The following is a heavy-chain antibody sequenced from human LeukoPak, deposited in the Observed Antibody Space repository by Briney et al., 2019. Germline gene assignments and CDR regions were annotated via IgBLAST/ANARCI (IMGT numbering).Heavy chain of an antibody. V-gene: IGHV3-74*01. Sequence: GGSLRLSRAASGFTFSSYWMHWVRQAPGKGLVWVSRINSDGSSTSYADSVKGRFTISRDNAKNTLYLQMNSLRAEDTAVYYCAREGAYYYDSSGSQFDYWGQGTLVTVSS. D-gene: IGHD3-22*01. J-gene: IGHJ4*02. CDR1: GFTFSSYW. CDR2: INSDGSST. CDR3: AREGAYYYDSSGSQFDY.